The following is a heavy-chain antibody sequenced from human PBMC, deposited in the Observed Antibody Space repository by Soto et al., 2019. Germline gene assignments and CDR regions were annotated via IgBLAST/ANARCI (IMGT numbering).Heavy chain of an antibody. CDR2: INAGNGNT. V-gene: IGHV1-3*01. J-gene: IGHJ6*03. D-gene: IGHD3-10*01. CDR1: GYTFTSYA. CDR3: ASDYYYGSRTYYYYMDV. Sequence: ASVKVSCKASGYTFTSYAMHWVRQAPGQRLEWMGWINAGNGNTKYSQKFQGRVTITRDTSASTAYMELSSLRSEDTAVYYCASDYYYGSRTYYYYMDVWGKGTTVTVSS.